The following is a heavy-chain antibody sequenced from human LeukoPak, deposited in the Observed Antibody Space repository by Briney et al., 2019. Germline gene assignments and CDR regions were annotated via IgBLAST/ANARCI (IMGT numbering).Heavy chain of an antibody. CDR3: ARGGIPVYYYYMDV. J-gene: IGHJ6*03. D-gene: IGHD5-12*01. CDR2: INPNSGGT. CDR1: GYTFTGYF. V-gene: IGHV1-2*02. Sequence: ASVKVSCKASGYTFTGYFMHWVRRAPGQGLEWMGWINPNSGGTNYAQKFQGRVTMTRDTSISTAYMELSRLRSDDTAIYYCARGGIPVYYYYMDVWDKGTTVTISS.